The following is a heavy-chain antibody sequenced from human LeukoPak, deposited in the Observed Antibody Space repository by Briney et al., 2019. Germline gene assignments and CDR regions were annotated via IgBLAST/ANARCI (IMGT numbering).Heavy chain of an antibody. D-gene: IGHD4-11*01. CDR1: GFTFSSYW. V-gene: IGHV3-74*01. J-gene: IGHJ4*02. Sequence: PGGSLRLSCAASGFTFSSYWMNWVRQAPGKGLVWVSRIASDGSSTTYADSVKGRFSISRDNAKNTLYLQMNSLRAEDTAVYYCAREGQYSNFDCWGQGILVTVSS. CDR2: IASDGSST. CDR3: AREGQYSNFDC.